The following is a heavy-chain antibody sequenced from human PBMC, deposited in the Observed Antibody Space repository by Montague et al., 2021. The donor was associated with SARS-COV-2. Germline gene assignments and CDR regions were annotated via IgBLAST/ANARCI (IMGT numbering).Heavy chain of an antibody. J-gene: IGHJ3*02. V-gene: IGHV4-39*01. CDR3: ARFPTSYYYDSKAAPATPKDFDI. CDR2: IYYSGST. D-gene: IGHD3-22*01. CDR1: GGSISSSGYY. Sequence: SETLSLTCTVSGGSISSSGYYWGWIRQPPGKGLEWIGSIYYSGSTYYNPSLKSRVTISVDTSKNQFSLKLSSVTAADTAVYYCARFPTSYYYDSKAAPATPKDFDIWGQGTMVTVSS.